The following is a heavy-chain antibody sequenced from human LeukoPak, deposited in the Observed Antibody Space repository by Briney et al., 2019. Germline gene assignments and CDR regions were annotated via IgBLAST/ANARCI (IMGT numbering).Heavy chain of an antibody. CDR3: ARLGGGGAFDI. D-gene: IGHD3-16*01. Sequence: GGSLRLSCAASGFTFSSYSMNWVRQAPGKGLEWVSYISSSSSTIYYADSVKGRFTISRDNAKNSLYLQMNSLRAEDTAVYYCARLGGGGAFDIWGQGTMVTVSS. CDR1: GFTFSSYS. J-gene: IGHJ3*02. CDR2: ISSSSSTI. V-gene: IGHV3-48*01.